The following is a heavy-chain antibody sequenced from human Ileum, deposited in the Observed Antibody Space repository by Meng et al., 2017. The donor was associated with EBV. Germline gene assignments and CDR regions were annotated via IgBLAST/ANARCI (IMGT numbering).Heavy chain of an antibody. V-gene: IGHV4-39*01. CDR2: LYFSGST. CDR3: ARRGYSSGWYAYDY. J-gene: IGHJ4*02. Sequence: GSGHCLEKPSESLHLTCTVPGGSICSIDYCWGWSRQPPGKGLEWIGSLYFSGSTYSNPSLESRVTISVDTSNNQFSLKLSSVTAADTAVYYCARRGYSSGWYAYDYWGQGTLVTVSS. D-gene: IGHD6-19*01. CDR1: GGSICSIDYC.